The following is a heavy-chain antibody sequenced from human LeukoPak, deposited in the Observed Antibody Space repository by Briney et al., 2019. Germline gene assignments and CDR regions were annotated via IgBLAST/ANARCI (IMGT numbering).Heavy chain of an antibody. Sequence: GGSLRLSCAASGFSISNSAMSWVRQAPGKGLEWVSSISSSSSYIYYADSVKGRFTISRDNAKNSLYLQMNSLRAEDTAVYYCARGRGEDHYWGQGTLVTVSS. D-gene: IGHD3-10*01. V-gene: IGHV3-21*01. CDR2: ISSSSSYI. CDR3: ARGRGEDHY. J-gene: IGHJ4*02. CDR1: GFSISNSA.